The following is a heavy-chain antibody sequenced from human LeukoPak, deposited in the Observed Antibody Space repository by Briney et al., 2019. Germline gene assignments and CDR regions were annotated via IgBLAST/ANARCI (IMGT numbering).Heavy chain of an antibody. Sequence: GGSRRLSSAASGLTFSRHWTSCVRQAPGKGLERVAHMNQDGSAIYSIDSVKGRFTISRDNDKNSLYLHMSGLTVADTAVYYCARTAPGHPDDYFDYWGQGTLVTVSS. CDR3: ARTAPGHPDDYFDY. CDR1: GLTFSRHW. CDR2: MNQDGSAI. D-gene: IGHD2-8*02. J-gene: IGHJ4*02. V-gene: IGHV3-7*01.